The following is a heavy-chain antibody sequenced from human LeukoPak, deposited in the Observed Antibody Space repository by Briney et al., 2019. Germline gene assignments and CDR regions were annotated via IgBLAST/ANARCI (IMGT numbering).Heavy chain of an antibody. V-gene: IGHV1-18*01. Sequence: ASVKVSCKASGYTFTSYGISWVRQAPGQGLEWMGWISAYNGNTNYAQKLQGRVTMTTDTTTSTAYMELSSLRSEDTAVYYCAKASAMIVVVSKHFDYWGQGTLVTVSS. J-gene: IGHJ4*02. CDR3: AKASAMIVVVSKHFDY. D-gene: IGHD3-22*01. CDR1: GYTFTSYG. CDR2: ISAYNGNT.